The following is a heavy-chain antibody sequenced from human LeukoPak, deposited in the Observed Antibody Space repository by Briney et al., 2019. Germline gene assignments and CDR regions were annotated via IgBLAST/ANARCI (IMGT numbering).Heavy chain of an antibody. D-gene: IGHD3-16*01. Sequence: GASLRLSCAASGFTFSSYAMSWVRQAPGKGLEWVSTIDLGGDSTFYADSVKGRFTISRDNSNNTLYLQMNSLRTEDTAVYYCAKEFYGLFDPWGQGTLVTVS. J-gene: IGHJ5*02. V-gene: IGHV3-23*01. CDR1: GFTFSSYA. CDR3: AKEFYGLFDP. CDR2: IDLGGDST.